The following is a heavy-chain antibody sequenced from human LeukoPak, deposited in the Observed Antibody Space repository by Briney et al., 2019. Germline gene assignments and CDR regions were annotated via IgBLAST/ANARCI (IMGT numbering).Heavy chain of an antibody. CDR1: GFTFSSYW. V-gene: IGHV3-74*01. D-gene: IGHD6-19*01. CDR2: INSVGTST. J-gene: IGHJ4*02. Sequence: GGSLRLSCAASGFTFSSYWMHWVRQAPGKGLVWVSRINSVGTSTTYADSVKGRFTISRDNAKNTLYLQMNSLRAEDTAVYYCARDYEQWRYLDNWGQGTLVTVSS. CDR3: ARDYEQWRYLDN.